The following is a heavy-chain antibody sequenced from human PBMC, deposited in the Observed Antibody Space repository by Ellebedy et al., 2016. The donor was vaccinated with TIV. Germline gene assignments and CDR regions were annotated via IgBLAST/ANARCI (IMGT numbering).Heavy chain of an antibody. J-gene: IGHJ6*02. D-gene: IGHD1-1*01. CDR3: TLNWNDSPVGGMDV. V-gene: IGHV3-48*02. Sequence: GESLKISCVASGFSINSYSMNWVRQAPGKGLEWVSYISSRSSTIYYADSVKGRFTTSRDNGKNSLCLQMKSLRDEDTGVYFCTLNWNDSPVGGMDVWGQGTTVTVSS. CDR2: ISSRSSTI. CDR1: GFSINSYS.